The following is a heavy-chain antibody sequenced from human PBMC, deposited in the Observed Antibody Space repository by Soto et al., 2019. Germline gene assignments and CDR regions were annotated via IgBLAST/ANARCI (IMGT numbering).Heavy chain of an antibody. Sequence: ASVKVSCKASGYTFTGYYMHWVRQAPGQGLEWMGWINPNSGGTNYAQKFQGWVTMTRDTSISTAYMELSRLRSDDTAVYYCARDIVVEDYYYGMDVWGQGTTVTV. D-gene: IGHD2-15*01. CDR3: ARDIVVEDYYYGMDV. V-gene: IGHV1-2*04. J-gene: IGHJ6*02. CDR1: GYTFTGYY. CDR2: INPNSGGT.